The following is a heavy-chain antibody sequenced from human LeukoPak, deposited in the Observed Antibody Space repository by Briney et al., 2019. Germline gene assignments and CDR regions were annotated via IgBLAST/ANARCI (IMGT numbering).Heavy chain of an antibody. V-gene: IGHV3-72*01. D-gene: IGHD1-7*01. CDR3: ARENYDYYYYYYMDV. CDR1: GFTFSDHY. J-gene: IGHJ6*03. CDR2: TRNKANSYTT. Sequence: GGSLRLSCAASGFTFSDHYMDWVRQAPGKGLEWVGRTRNKANSYTTEYAASVKGRFTISRDDSKNSLYLQMNSLKTEDTAVYYCARENYDYYYYYYMDVWGKGTTVTVSS.